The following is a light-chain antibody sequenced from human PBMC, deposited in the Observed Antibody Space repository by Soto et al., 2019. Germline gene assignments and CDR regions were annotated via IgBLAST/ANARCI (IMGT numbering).Light chain of an antibody. Sequence: AIWITHSPSVLDAPKVGRVTLSFLMSQGISSYLSWYQQKPGKAPELLIYAASTLQCGVPSRFSGSGSGTDFTLKISRVEAEDVGLYYCMKALQAPLNCGKGARRAIK. CDR2: AAS. V-gene: IGKV1D-8*02. CDR3: MKALQAPLN. J-gene: IGKJ5*01. CDR1: QGISSY.